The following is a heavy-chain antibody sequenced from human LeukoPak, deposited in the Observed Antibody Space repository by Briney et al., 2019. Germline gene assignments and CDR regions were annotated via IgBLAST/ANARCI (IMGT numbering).Heavy chain of an antibody. Sequence: VASVKVSCKASGGTFSSYAISWVRQAPGQGLEWMGRIIPILGIANYAQKFQGRVTITADKSTSTAYMELSSLRSEDTAVYYCASYCSGLSRFDYWGQGTLVTVSS. V-gene: IGHV1-69*04. CDR3: ASYCSGLSRFDY. D-gene: IGHD6-19*01. J-gene: IGHJ4*02. CDR2: IIPILGIA. CDR1: GGTFSSYA.